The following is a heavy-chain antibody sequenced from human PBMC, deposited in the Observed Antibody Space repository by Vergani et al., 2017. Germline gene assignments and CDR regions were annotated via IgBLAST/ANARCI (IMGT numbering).Heavy chain of an antibody. D-gene: IGHD1-1*01. CDR3: AREATTGTTGGWFDP. CDR2: INPNSGGT. CDR1: GYTFTGYY. V-gene: IGHV1-2*02. J-gene: IGHJ5*02. Sequence: QVQLVQSGAEVKKPGASVKVSCKASGYTFTGYYMHWVRQAPGQGLEWMGWINPNSGGTNYAQKFQGRVTMNRDTSISTAYMELSRLRSDDPAVYYCAREATTGTTGGWFDPWGQGTLVTVSS.